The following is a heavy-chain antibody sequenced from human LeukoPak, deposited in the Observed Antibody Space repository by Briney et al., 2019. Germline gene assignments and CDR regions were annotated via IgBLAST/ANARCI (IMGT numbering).Heavy chain of an antibody. CDR1: GYTFTGYY. CDR2: INPNSGGT. Sequence: GASVKVSCKASGYTFTGYYMRWVRQAPGQGLEWMGWINPNSGGTNYAQKFQGRVTMTRDTSISTAYMELSRLRSDDTAVYYCARGPGAAAGLFDYWGQGTLVTVSS. V-gene: IGHV1-2*02. D-gene: IGHD6-13*01. CDR3: ARGPGAAAGLFDY. J-gene: IGHJ4*02.